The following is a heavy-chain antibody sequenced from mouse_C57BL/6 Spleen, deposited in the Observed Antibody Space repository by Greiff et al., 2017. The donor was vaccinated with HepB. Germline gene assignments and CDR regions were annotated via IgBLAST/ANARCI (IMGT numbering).Heavy chain of an antibody. CDR3: TTYSNYQAWFAY. Sequence: EVQLQQSGTVLARPGASVKMSCKTSGYTFTSYWMHWVKQRPGQGLEWIGAIYTGNSDTSYNQKFKGKAKLTAVTSASTAYMELSSLTNEDSAVYYCTTYSNYQAWFAYWGQGTLVTVSA. CDR2: IYTGNSDT. CDR1: GYTFTSYW. D-gene: IGHD2-5*01. J-gene: IGHJ3*01. V-gene: IGHV1-5*01.